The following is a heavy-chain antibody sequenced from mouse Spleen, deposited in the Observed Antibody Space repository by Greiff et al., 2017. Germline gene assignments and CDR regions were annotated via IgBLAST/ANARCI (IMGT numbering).Heavy chain of an antibody. D-gene: IGHD1-1*01. CDR2: IYPGDGDT. J-gene: IGHJ2*01. CDR3: ARDGSSYKYYFDY. CDR1: GYAFSSSW. Sequence: QVQLQQSGPELVKPGASVKISCKASGYAFSSSWMNWVKQRPGKGLEWIGRIYPGDGDTNYNGKFKGKATLTADKSSSTAYMQLSSLTSEDSAVYFCARDGSSYKYYFDYWGQGTTLTVSS. V-gene: IGHV1-82*01.